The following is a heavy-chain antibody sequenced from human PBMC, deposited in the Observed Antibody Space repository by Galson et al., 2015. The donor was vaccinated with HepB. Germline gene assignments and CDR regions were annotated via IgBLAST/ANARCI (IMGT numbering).Heavy chain of an antibody. CDR1: GFTFSNYG. CDR3: AKPNLAYNDFWSGSNNWFDP. Sequence: SLRLSCAASGFTFSNYGTHWVRQAPGKGLEWVAVISHDGSNKYYADSVKGRFAISRDDSKNTLFLQMNSLRDEDTAVYYCAKPNLAYNDFWSGSNNWFDPWGQGTLVTVSS. CDR2: ISHDGSNK. J-gene: IGHJ5*02. D-gene: IGHD3-3*01. V-gene: IGHV3-30*18.